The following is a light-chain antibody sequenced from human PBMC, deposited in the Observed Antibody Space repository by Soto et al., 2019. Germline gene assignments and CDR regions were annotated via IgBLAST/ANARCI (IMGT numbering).Light chain of an antibody. J-gene: IGLJ1*01. CDR1: SSDVGGYNY. Sequence: QSALTQPASVSGSPGQSIPISCTGTSSDVGGYNYVSWYQQHPGKAPKLMIYDVSNRPSGVSNRFSGSKSGNTASLTISGLQAEDEADYYCSSYTSSSTLNVFGTGTKLTVL. V-gene: IGLV2-14*01. CDR3: SSYTSSSTLNV. CDR2: DVS.